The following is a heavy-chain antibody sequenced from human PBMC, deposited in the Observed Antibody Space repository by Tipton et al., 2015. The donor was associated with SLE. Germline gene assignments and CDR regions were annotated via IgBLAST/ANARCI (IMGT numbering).Heavy chain of an antibody. CDR3: ARARLYSSSTTWYYYMDV. D-gene: IGHD2/OR15-2a*01. V-gene: IGHV4-34*01. Sequence: LRLSCAVYGGSFSGYYWSWIRQPPGKGLEWIGEINHSGSTNYNPSLKSRVTISVDTSKNQFSLKLSSVTAADTAVYYCARARLYSSSTTWYYYMDVWGKGATVTVSS. CDR2: INHSGST. J-gene: IGHJ6*03. CDR1: GGSFSGYY.